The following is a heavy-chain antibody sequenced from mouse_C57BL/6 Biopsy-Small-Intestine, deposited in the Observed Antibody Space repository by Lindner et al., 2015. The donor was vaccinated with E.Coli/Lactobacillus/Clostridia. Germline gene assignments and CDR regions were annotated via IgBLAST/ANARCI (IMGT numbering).Heavy chain of an antibody. CDR1: GYTFTSYW. V-gene: IGHV1-7*01. J-gene: IGHJ2*01. D-gene: IGHD2-14*01. Sequence: VQLQESGAELAKPGASVKMSCKASGYTFTSYWMHWVKQRPGQGLEWIGYINPSSGYTEYNQKFKDKATLTADKSSSTAYMQLSSLTSEDSAVYYCARDFPHRFFDYWGQGTTLTVSS. CDR3: ARDFPHRFFDY. CDR2: INPSSGYT.